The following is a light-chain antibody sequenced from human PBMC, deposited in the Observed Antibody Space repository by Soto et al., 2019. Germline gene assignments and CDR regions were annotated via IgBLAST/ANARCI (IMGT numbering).Light chain of an antibody. CDR3: QQYNNWPYT. CDR2: GAS. Sequence: EIVMTQSPATLSVSPGERATLSCRASQTVSSNLVWYQQTPGQAPRLLIYGASTRATGIPARFSGSGSGTECTLTISSLQSEDFAVYSCQQYNNWPYTFGQGTKLEIK. J-gene: IGKJ2*01. CDR1: QTVSSN. V-gene: IGKV3-15*01.